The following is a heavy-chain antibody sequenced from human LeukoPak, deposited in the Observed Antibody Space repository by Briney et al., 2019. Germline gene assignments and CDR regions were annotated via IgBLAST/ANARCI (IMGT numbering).Heavy chain of an antibody. J-gene: IGHJ6*03. Sequence: GGSLRLSCAASGFTFSSYAMQWVRQAPGKGLEWVTIVSYDGNNKYYADSVKGRFSISRDNSKNTLFLQMNSLRGEDTAVYYCGRAAAAGTSSYYYYMDAWGKGTTVTVSS. CDR3: GRAAAAGTSSYYYYMDA. CDR1: GFTFSSYA. V-gene: IGHV3-30*04. CDR2: VSYDGNNK. D-gene: IGHD6-13*01.